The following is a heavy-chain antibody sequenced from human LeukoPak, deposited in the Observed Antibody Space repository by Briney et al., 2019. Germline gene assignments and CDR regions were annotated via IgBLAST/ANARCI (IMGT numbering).Heavy chain of an antibody. J-gene: IGHJ4*02. D-gene: IGHD3-10*01. CDR2: IIYTTGST. Sequence: SETLSLTCTVSGISINPYYWTWIRQPAGKGLEWIGRIIYTTGSTNYNPSLSSRVTMSVDTSKNQIPLKLTYVTAADTAMYYCMRDGPGWGLLWGLGTLVTVSS. V-gene: IGHV4-4*07. CDR1: GISINPYY. CDR3: MRDGPGWGLL.